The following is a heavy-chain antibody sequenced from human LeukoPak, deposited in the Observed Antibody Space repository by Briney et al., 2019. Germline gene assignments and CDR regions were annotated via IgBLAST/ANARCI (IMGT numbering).Heavy chain of an antibody. Sequence: GGSLRLSCAASGFSFSSYTMHWVRQAPGKGLEYVAAVSGNGYTTYYAKSLKGRFTISRDNSKNTLYLQMNSLRAEDTAVYYCAKDPQDIVVVVAATSDYWGQGTLVTVSS. CDR1: GFSFSSYT. CDR2: VSGNGYTT. CDR3: AKDPQDIVVVVAATSDY. V-gene: IGHV3-64*01. D-gene: IGHD2-15*01. J-gene: IGHJ4*02.